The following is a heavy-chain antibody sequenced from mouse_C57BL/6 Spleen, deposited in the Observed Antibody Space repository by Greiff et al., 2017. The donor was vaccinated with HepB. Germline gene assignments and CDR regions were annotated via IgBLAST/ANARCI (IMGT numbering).Heavy chain of an antibody. CDR2: IDPENGDT. J-gene: IGHJ1*03. D-gene: IGHD1-1*01. V-gene: IGHV14-4*01. CDR1: GFNIKDDY. CDR3: TTYYGSSHWYFDV. Sequence: VQLQQSGAELVRPGASVKLSCTASGFNIKDDYMHWVKQRPEQGLEWIGWIDPENGDTEYASKFQGKATITADTSSNTAYLQLSSLTSEDTAVYYGTTYYGSSHWYFDVWGTGTTVTVSS.